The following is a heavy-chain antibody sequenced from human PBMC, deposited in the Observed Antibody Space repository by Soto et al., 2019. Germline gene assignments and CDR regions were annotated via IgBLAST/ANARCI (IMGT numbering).Heavy chain of an antibody. CDR1: GGSISSYY. J-gene: IGHJ3*02. D-gene: IGHD6-19*01. CDR2: IYYSGST. Sequence: SETLSLTCTVSGGSISSYYWSWIRQPPGKGLEWIGYIYYSGSTNYNPSLKSRVTISVDTSKNQFSLKLSSVTAADTAVYYCARVGGVAVAGAFDIWGQGTMVTVSS. V-gene: IGHV4-59*01. CDR3: ARVGGVAVAGAFDI.